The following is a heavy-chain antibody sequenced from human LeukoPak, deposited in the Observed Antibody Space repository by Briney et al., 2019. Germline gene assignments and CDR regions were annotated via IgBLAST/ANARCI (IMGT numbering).Heavy chain of an antibody. J-gene: IGHJ6*03. CDR1: GYSFTNYG. V-gene: IGHV1-18*01. CDR2: ISGYNSKP. D-gene: IGHD6-6*01. Sequence: ASVKVSCKTSGYSFTNYGITWVRQAPGQGLEWMGWISGYNSKPFYAQNFQGRVTMTTDTSTTTAYMELTSLTSDDTAVYYCAREGLGSIGARRGKRDYMDGWGKGTTVIASS. CDR3: AREGLGSIGARRGKRDYMDG.